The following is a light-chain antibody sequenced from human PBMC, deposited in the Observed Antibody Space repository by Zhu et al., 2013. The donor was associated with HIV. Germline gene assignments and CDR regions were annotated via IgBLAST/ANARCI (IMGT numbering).Light chain of an antibody. CDR2: GAS. V-gene: IGKV3-20*01. Sequence: EIVLTQSPGTVSLSPGERATLSCRASQSVSSSYLAWYQHKPGQAPRLLIYGASSRATGIPDRFSGSGSGTDFTLTISRVEPEDFAVYYCQQYGSSPYTFGQGTKLEIK. CDR1: QSVSSSY. J-gene: IGKJ2*01. CDR3: QQYGSSPYT.